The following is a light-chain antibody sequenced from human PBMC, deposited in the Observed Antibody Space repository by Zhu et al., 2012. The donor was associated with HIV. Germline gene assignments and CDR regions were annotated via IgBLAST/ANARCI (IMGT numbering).Light chain of an antibody. Sequence: EIVLTQSPGTLSLSPGESATLSCRASESVSSPFLAWYQQKPGQAPRLLIYGTSTRAIGIPDRFSGSGSGTDFSLTITSLEPEDFAVYYCHQYGSSPLTFGGGTKVDIK. J-gene: IGKJ4*01. CDR1: ESVSSPF. V-gene: IGKV3-20*01. CDR3: HQYGSSPLT. CDR2: GTS.